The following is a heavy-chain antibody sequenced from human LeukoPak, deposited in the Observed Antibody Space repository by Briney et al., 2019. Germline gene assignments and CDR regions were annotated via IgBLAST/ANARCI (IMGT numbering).Heavy chain of an antibody. J-gene: IGHJ4*02. CDR2: ISGSGGST. Sequence: GGSLRLSCAASGFTFSSYAMSWVRQAPGKGLEWVSAISGSGGSTYYADSVKGRFTISRDNYKNTLYLQMNSLRADDTAVYYCATDYAAATTSYFDYWGQGHLVTVSS. V-gene: IGHV3-23*01. D-gene: IGHD1-26*01. CDR1: GFTFSSYA. CDR3: ATDYAAATTSYFDY.